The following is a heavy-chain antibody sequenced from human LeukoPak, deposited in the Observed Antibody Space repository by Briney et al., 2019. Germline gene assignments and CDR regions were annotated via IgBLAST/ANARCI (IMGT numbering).Heavy chain of an antibody. D-gene: IGHD1-26*01. J-gene: IGHJ5*02. CDR3: ARSYDEWELRSFSFDP. CDR1: GGSISSGSYY. CDR2: IYDSGST. Sequence: PSQTLSLTCTVSGGSISSGSYYWSWIRQPPGKGLEWIGYIYDSGSTNYNPSLKSRVTISVDTSKNQFSLKVSSVTAADTAVYYCARSYDEWELRSFSFDPWGQGTLVTVSS. V-gene: IGHV4-61*01.